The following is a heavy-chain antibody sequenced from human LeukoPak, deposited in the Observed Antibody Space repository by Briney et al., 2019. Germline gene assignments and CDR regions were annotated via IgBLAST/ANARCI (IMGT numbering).Heavy chain of an antibody. J-gene: IGHJ4*02. V-gene: IGHV3-23*01. Sequence: GGSLRLSCAASGFTFSSSAMTWVRQAPGKGLEWVSAITGSGGDTYYADSVKGRFTISRDNSKDTLYLQMSFLRAEDAAVYYCAKGGSSHYLDYWGQGTLVTVSS. CDR3: AKGGSSHYLDY. CDR2: ITGSGGDT. D-gene: IGHD1-26*01. CDR1: GFTFSSSA.